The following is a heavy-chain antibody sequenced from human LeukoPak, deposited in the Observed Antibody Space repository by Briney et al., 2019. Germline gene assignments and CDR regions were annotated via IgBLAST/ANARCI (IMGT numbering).Heavy chain of an antibody. CDR1: GYTFTSYY. CDR3: AREMSGGNAFDI. J-gene: IGHJ3*02. CDR2: INPSGGST. V-gene: IGHV1-46*01. Sequence: ASVKVSCKASGYTFTSYYIHWVRQAPGQGLEWMGIINPSGGSTTYAQKFLGRVTMTRDTSTSTVYMELSSLRSEDSAVYFCAREMSGGNAFDIWGQGTMVTASS. D-gene: IGHD3-10*01.